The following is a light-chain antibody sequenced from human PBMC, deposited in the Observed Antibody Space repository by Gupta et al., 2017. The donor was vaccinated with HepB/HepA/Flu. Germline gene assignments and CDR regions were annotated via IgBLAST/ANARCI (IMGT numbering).Light chain of an antibody. Sequence: DIVMSQSPVSLPVTPADPASISCRSSQSLLHSNGYNSVAWYLQKPGQSPKLLINLGSKRASGVPDRFSGSGSGTDFTLKISRVEAEDVVVYYCKQYLPAPFTFGGGTKLEIK. V-gene: IGKV2-28*01. CDR2: LGS. CDR1: QSLLHSNGYNS. J-gene: IGKJ4*01. CDR3: KQYLPAPFT.